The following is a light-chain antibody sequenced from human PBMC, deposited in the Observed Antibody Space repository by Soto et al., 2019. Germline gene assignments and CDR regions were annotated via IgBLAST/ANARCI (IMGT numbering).Light chain of an antibody. CDR2: DVI. CDR1: SSDVGGYNY. J-gene: IGLJ3*02. Sequence: QSALTQPRSVSGSPGQSVTISCTGTSSDVGGYNYVSWYQHHPDKAPKLLIYDVIKRPSGVPDRFSGSTSGTSASLAISGLQSEDEADYYCAAWDDSLNGQVFGGGTKLTVL. CDR3: AAWDDSLNGQV. V-gene: IGLV2-11*01.